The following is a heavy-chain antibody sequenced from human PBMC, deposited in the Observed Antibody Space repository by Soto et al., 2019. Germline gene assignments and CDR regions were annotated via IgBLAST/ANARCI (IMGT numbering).Heavy chain of an antibody. J-gene: IGHJ4*02. CDR2: MNPNSGNT. Sequence: GASVKVSCKASGYTFTGYDINWVRQATGQGLEWMGWMNPNSGNTGYAQKFQGRVTMTRNTSISTAYMELSSLRSEDTAVYYCARATNYLLYYDFWSGYMGMDYWGQGTLVTVSS. CDR3: ARATNYLLYYDFWSGYMGMDY. V-gene: IGHV1-8*01. D-gene: IGHD3-3*01. CDR1: GYTFTGYD.